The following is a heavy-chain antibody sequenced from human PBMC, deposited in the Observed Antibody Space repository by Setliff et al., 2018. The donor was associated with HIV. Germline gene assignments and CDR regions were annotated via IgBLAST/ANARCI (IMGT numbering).Heavy chain of an antibody. CDR3: ARDRGAYYECFDQ. D-gene: IGHD1-26*01. Sequence: SVKVSCKTSRDSFAWFAMNWVRQAPGQGPEWMGGIVPGDGSTKYAQKFHDRLTFSADESTITVYMELSNLRSDDTAVYFCARDRGAYYECFDQWGQGTLVTVSS. CDR2: IVPGDGST. J-gene: IGHJ4*02. CDR1: RDSFAWFA. V-gene: IGHV1-69*13.